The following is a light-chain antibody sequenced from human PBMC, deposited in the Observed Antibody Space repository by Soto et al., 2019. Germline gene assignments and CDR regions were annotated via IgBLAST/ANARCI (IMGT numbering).Light chain of an antibody. CDR2: GAS. CDR3: QQYGSSPFT. Sequence: ESVLTQSPGTLSMSPGERATLSCRASQSVSSSYSAWYQQKPGQAPRLLIYGASRRATGIPDRFSGSGTGTDFTLTISRLEPHDFAVYYCQQYGSSPFTFGPGTKVDIK. CDR1: QSVSSSY. V-gene: IGKV3-20*01. J-gene: IGKJ3*01.